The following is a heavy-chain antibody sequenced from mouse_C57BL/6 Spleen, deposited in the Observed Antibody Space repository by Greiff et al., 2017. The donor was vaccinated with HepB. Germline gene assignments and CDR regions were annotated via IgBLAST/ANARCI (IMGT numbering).Heavy chain of an antibody. CDR1: GFTFSDFY. V-gene: IGHV7-1*01. Sequence: EVMLVESGGGLVQSGRSLRLSCATSGFTFSDFYMEWVRQAPGKGLEWIAASRNKANDYTTEYSASVKGRFIVSRDTSQSILYLQMNALRAEDTAIYYCARDAGDPYWYFDVWGTGTTVTVSS. CDR3: ARDAGDPYWYFDV. J-gene: IGHJ1*03. CDR2: SRNKANDYTT.